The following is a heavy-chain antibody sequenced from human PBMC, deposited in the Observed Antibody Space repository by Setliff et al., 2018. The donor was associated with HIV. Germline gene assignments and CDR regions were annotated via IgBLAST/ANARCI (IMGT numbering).Heavy chain of an antibody. V-gene: IGHV5-51*01. CDR2: IYPDDSDI. CDR3: ARRDGRSMNAFQI. D-gene: IGHD2-21*01. Sequence: PGESLKISCKAVDYTFTTYWIAWVRQMPGEGLEWMGIIYPDDSDIRYNPSFQNQITISADKSIATAYLQLNNLKASDTATYYCARRDGRSMNAFQIWGPGTMVTVSS. J-gene: IGHJ3*01. CDR1: DYTFTTYW.